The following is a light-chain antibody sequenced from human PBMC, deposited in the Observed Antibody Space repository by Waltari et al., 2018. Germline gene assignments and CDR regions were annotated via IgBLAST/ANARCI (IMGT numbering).Light chain of an antibody. J-gene: IGLJ2*01. V-gene: IGLV3-19*01. Sequence: SSDLTQDPAVSVALGQTVRITCQGDILRTYYGNWCRQKPGQPPELVIYGKTNRPSGIPYRFSASSSGNTASLIITGAQAEDEADYYCSSRELSGHVVFGGGTRLTVL. CDR2: GKT. CDR3: SSRELSGHVV. CDR1: ILRTYY.